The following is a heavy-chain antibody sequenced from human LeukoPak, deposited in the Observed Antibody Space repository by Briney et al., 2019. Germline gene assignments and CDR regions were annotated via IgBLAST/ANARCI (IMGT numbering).Heavy chain of an antibody. CDR2: IYSGGST. D-gene: IGHD3-22*01. CDR1: GFTVSSNY. J-gene: IGHJ4*02. CDR3: AREAYYYDSSGYYQPMDY. Sequence: GGSLRLSCAASGFTVSSNYMSWVRQAPGKGLEWVSVIYSGGSTYYADSVKGRFTISRHNSKNTLYLQMNSLRAEDTAVYYCAREAYYYDSSGYYQPMDYWGQGTLVTVSS. V-gene: IGHV3-53*04.